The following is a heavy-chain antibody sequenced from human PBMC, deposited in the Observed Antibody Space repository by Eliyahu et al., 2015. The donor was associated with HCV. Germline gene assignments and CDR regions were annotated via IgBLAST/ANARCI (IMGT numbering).Heavy chain of an antibody. CDR3: ARDRHGTQGLADY. CDR2: IWYDGSNK. D-gene: IGHD1-1*01. Sequence: QVQLVESGGGVVQPGRSLRLXCAASGFTFSSYGMHWVRQAPGKGLEWVAVIWYDGSNKYYADSVKGRFTISRDNSKNTLYLQMNSLRAEDTAVYYCARDRHGTQGLADYWGQGTLVTVSS. CDR1: GFTFSSYG. J-gene: IGHJ4*02. V-gene: IGHV3-33*01.